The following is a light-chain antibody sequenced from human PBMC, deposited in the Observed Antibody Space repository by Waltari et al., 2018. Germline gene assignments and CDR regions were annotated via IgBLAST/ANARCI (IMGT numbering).Light chain of an antibody. CDR2: GAS. CDR3: HQYNNWPPFT. Sequence: VMTQSRATLSVSRGERATQPRVASQSVKSNASWYQQKPGQAPRRLLNGASSTATGIPARFSGSGSGTEFTLTISSLQSEDFAVYYCHQYNNWPPFTFGQGTKLDIK. J-gene: IGKJ2*01. CDR1: QSVKSN. V-gene: IGKV3D-15*01.